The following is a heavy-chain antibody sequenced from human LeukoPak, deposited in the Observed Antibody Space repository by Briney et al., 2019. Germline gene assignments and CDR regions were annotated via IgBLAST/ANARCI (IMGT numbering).Heavy chain of an antibody. CDR2: ISPTSRII. CDR1: GFTFSTYA. J-gene: IGHJ4*02. V-gene: IGHV3-48*01. D-gene: IGHD2-8*01. Sequence: PGGSLRLSCAASGFTFSTYAMNWVRQAPGKGLEWVSYISPTSRIIFYADSVKGRFTISRDNAKNSLYLQINSLRAEDTAVYFCAREPSNNAYRHIDSWGRGTLVTVS. CDR3: AREPSNNAYRHIDS.